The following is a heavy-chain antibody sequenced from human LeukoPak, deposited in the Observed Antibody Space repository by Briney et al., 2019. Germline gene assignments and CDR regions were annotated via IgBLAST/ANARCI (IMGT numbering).Heavy chain of an antibody. D-gene: IGHD6-13*01. J-gene: IGHJ4*02. CDR3: ARISSWSADY. CDR2: INDDGSST. CDR1: GFTFSPYW. V-gene: IGHV3-74*01. Sequence: GGSLRLSCAASGFTFSPYWMQWVRQAPGKGLVWVSRINDDGSSTSYADSVRGRFTTSRDNAKNTLYLQMSSLRADDTAVYYCARISSWSADYWGQGTLVTVSS.